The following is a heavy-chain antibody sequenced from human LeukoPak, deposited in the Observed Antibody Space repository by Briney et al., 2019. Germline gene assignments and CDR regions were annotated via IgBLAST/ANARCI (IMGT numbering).Heavy chain of an antibody. Sequence: GGSLRLSCAASGFTFSDYYMSWIRQAPGKGLEWVSYISSSGSTIYYADSVKGRFTISRDNAKNSLYLQMNSLRAEDTAMYYCARGRYSGTTYYFDYWGQGTLVTVSS. J-gene: IGHJ4*02. CDR2: ISSSGSTI. CDR3: ARGRYSGTTYYFDY. CDR1: GFTFSDYY. V-gene: IGHV3-11*01. D-gene: IGHD5-12*01.